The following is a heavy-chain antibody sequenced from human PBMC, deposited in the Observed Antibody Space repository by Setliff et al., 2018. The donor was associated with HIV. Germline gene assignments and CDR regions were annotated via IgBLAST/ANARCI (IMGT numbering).Heavy chain of an antibody. J-gene: IGHJ4*02. V-gene: IGHV3-23*01. Sequence: GSLRLSCAASGFIFSSYAMSWVRQAPGKGLEWVSAISGSGANTYYADSVKGRVTISRDNSKNTLYLQMNSLRAEDTAVYYCAKFFGGYGDYMGFDYWGQGTLVTVSS. CDR1: GFIFSSYA. CDR2: ISGSGANT. CDR3: AKFFGGYGDYMGFDY. D-gene: IGHD4-17*01.